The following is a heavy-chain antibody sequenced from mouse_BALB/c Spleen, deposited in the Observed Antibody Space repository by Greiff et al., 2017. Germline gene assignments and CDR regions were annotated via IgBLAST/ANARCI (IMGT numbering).Heavy chain of an antibody. CDR2: IYPGDGDT. D-gene: IGHD1-1*02. V-gene: IGHV1-87*01. CDR1: GYTFTSYW. J-gene: IGHJ2*01. Sequence: VQLQQSGAELARPGASVKLSCKASGYTFTSYWMQWVQQRPGQGLEWIGAIYPGDGDTRYTQKFKGKATLTADKSSSTDYMQLSSLASEDSAVYYCAREGGSCYGYWGQGTTRTGSS. CDR3: AREGGSCYGY.